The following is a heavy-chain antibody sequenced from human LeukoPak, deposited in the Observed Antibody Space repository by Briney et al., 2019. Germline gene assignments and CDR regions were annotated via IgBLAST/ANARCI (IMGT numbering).Heavy chain of an antibody. J-gene: IGHJ1*01. CDR2: IYYSRRT. CDR1: GGSLSIYY. Sequence: PSETLSLTCADSGGSLSIYYWSWVRQPPGKGLEWIGYIYYSRRTNYNLYLKSRVTTSADTTMQQSPLMLSSVTGAHTTVYYCARYSSSWYPEYFQHWGQGTLVTVSS. D-gene: IGHD6-13*01. V-gene: IGHV4-59*01. CDR3: ARYSSSWYPEYFQH.